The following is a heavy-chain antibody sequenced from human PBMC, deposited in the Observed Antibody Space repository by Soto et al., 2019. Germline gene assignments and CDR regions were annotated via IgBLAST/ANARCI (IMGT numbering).Heavy chain of an antibody. J-gene: IGHJ6*02. CDR2: IIPVYDTA. CDR1: GGTFSNFA. V-gene: IGHV1-69*01. Sequence: QVQLVQSGAEVTKTGSSVKVSCKASGGTFSNFAISWVRQAPGQGLEWMGAIIPVYDTAKYAQKFQHRLTITADESTSTAYMELRSLRSEDTAVYYCARDDNSGFFIGYYGLDVWGQGTTVTVSS. D-gene: IGHD6-19*01. CDR3: ARDDNSGFFIGYYGLDV.